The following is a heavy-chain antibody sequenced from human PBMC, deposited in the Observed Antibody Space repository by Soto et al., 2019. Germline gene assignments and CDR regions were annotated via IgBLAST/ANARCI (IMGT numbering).Heavy chain of an antibody. CDR3: ARDLLSGRYDFRSGYPNYYYYGMDV. CDR1: GFTYSSYG. V-gene: IGHV3-33*01. D-gene: IGHD3-3*01. Sequence: HPGGSLRLSCAASGFTYSSYGMHWVRQAPGKGLECVAVIWYDGSNKYYADSVKGRFTISRDNSKNTLYLQMNSLRAEDTAVYYCARDLLSGRYDFRSGYPNYYYYGMDVWGQGPPVTVSS. J-gene: IGHJ6*02. CDR2: IWYDGSNK.